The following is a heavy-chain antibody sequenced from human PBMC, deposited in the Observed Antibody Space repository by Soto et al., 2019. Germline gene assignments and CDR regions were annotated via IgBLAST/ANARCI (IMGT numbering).Heavy chain of an antibody. CDR3: ASLGGSGYSGYGDYYYYGMDV. Sequence: SETLSLTCAVYGGSFSGYYWSWIRQPPGKGLEWIGEINHSGSTNYNPSLKSRVTISVDTSKNQFSLKLSSVTAADTAVYYCASLGGSGYSGYGDYYYYGMDVWGQGTTVTVSS. J-gene: IGHJ6*02. CDR2: INHSGST. V-gene: IGHV4-34*01. CDR1: GGSFSGYY. D-gene: IGHD5-12*01.